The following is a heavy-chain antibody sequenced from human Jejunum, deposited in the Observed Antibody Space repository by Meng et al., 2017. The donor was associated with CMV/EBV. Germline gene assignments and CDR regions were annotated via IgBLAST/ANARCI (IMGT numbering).Heavy chain of an antibody. V-gene: IGHV3-7*01. CDR2: IKQDGREK. CDR3: ARGSYDFWIGYHNFWSGYLPYGMDD. Sequence: CDDQQAGKGVECVANIKQDGREKIYVDSVKGRFTTSRENAKTSLYLQMNSLRAGYTAVYYCARGSYDFWIGYHNFWSGYLPYGMDDWGQGTTVTVSS. D-gene: IGHD3-3*01. J-gene: IGHJ6*02.